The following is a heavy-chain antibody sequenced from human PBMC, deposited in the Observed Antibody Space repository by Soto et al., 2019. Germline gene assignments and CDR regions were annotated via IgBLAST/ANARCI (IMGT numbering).Heavy chain of an antibody. CDR1: GGSISSYY. CDR3: ARMVAYYYDSSGSGDLDV. CDR2: IYYSGST. V-gene: IGHV4-59*01. Sequence: KTSETLSLTCTVSGGSISSYYWSWIRQPPGKGLEWIGYIYYSGSTNYNPSLKSRVTISVDTSKNQFSLKLSSVTAADTAVYYCARMVAYYYDSSGSGDLDVWGQGTLVTVSS. J-gene: IGHJ4*02. D-gene: IGHD3-22*01.